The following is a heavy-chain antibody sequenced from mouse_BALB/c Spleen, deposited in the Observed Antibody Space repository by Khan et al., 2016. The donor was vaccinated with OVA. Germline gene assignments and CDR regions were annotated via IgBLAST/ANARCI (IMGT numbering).Heavy chain of an antibody. D-gene: IGHD2-14*01. Sequence: QVQLQQPGAELVKPGASVKLSCKAAGYTFTSYWMHWVKQRPGQGLEWIGEINPSNGRTNYNEKFKSKATLTVDKSSNTAYMQLNSLTSEDSAVYYGARLRYYRCDEGYYVRDYWGQGTSVTVSS. CDR2: INPSNGRT. V-gene: IGHV1S81*02. J-gene: IGHJ4*01. CDR3: ARLRYYRCDEGYYVRDY. CDR1: GYTFTSYW.